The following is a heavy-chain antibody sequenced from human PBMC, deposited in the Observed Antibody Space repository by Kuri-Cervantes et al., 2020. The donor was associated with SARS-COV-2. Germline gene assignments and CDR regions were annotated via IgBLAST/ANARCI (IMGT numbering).Heavy chain of an antibody. Sequence: GGSLRLSCAVSGFTFSSFSMNWVRQAPGKGLEWVSGISGSGDNTYYADSVKGRFTISRDNAKNSLYLQMNSLRAEDTAVYCCARETSGYEYYFDYWGQGTLVTVSS. D-gene: IGHD5-12*01. CDR2: ISGSGDNT. CDR3: ARETSGYEYYFDY. CDR1: GFTFSSFS. J-gene: IGHJ4*02. V-gene: IGHV3-21*01.